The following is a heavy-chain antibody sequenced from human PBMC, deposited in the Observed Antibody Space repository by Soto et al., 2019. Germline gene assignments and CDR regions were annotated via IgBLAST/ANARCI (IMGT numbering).Heavy chain of an antibody. Sequence: SVKVSCKASGGTFSSYTISWVRQAPGQGLEWMGRIIPILGIANYAQKFQGRVTITADKSTSTAYMELSSLRSEDTAVYYCARGQVLYYYGSGSYYSYYYGMDVWGQGTTVTVSS. CDR3: ARGQVLYYYGSGSYYSYYYGMDV. CDR2: IIPILGIA. V-gene: IGHV1-69*02. J-gene: IGHJ6*02. D-gene: IGHD3-10*01. CDR1: GGTFSSYT.